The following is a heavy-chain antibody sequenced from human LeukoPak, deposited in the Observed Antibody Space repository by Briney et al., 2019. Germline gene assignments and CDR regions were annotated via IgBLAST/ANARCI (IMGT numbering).Heavy chain of an antibody. CDR1: GFKFSDHY. D-gene: IGHD1/OR15-1a*01. CDR2: SRNKASSYTT. Sequence: GGSLRLSCAASGFKFSDHYIDWVRQAPGKGLEWVGRSRNKASSYTTEYAASAEGRFTISRDVSESSLYLQMNSLRTEDTAVYYCGSIEINVNNGMDVWGQGTRVIVSS. CDR3: GSIEINVNNGMDV. V-gene: IGHV3-72*01. J-gene: IGHJ6*02.